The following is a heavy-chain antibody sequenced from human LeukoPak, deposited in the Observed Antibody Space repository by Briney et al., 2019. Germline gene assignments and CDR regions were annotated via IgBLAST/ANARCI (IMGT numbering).Heavy chain of an antibody. CDR2: ICPGDSDS. J-gene: IGHJ4*02. Sequence: GESLKISCKGSGYSFTTYWIGWVRQMPGKGLEWMGIICPGDSDSRYSPSFQGQVTISADKSISAAYLQWSSLKASDTAMYFCARGYGDYSYFDYWGQGTLVTVSS. V-gene: IGHV5-51*01. CDR1: GYSFTTYW. D-gene: IGHD4-17*01. CDR3: ARGYGDYSYFDY.